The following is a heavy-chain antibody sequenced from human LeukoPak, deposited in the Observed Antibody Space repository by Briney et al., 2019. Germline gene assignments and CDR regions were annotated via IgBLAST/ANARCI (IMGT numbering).Heavy chain of an antibody. CDR2: INPSGTTT. V-gene: IGHV1-46*01. D-gene: IGHD3-3*01. CDR1: GYTFTTHY. J-gene: IGHJ6*03. CDR3: ARGGYDFWSGYLTYYYYYMDV. Sequence: ASVKVSCKASGYTFTTHYMHWVRQAPGQGLEWMGLINPSGTTTNYAQKFRGRVTMTRDLSTSTDYMELSSLRSDDTAVYFCARGGYDFWSGYLTYYYYYMDVWGKGTTVTVSS.